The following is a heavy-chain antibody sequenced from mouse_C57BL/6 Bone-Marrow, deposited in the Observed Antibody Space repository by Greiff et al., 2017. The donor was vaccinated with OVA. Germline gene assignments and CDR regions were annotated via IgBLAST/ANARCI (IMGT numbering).Heavy chain of an antibody. D-gene: IGHD2-5*01. CDR1: GYTFTDYY. Sequence: EVKLMESGPVLVKPGASVKMSCKASGYTFTDYYMNWVKQSHGKSLEWIGVINPYNGGTSYNEKFKGKATLTVDKASSTAYIEHNSLTSEDSAVYYCARGSNYGYWGQGTTLTVSS. J-gene: IGHJ2*01. CDR3: ARGSNYGY. CDR2: INPYNGGT. V-gene: IGHV1-19*01.